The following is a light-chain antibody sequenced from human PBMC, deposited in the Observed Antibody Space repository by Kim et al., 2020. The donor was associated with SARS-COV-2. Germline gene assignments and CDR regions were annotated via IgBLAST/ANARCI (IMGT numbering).Light chain of an antibody. CDR2: GAS. CDR1: QSVTSNY. V-gene: IGKV3-20*01. Sequence: EIVLTQSPDTLSLSPGERATLSCRASQSVTSNYLAWYQKRPGQAPRLLIHGASSRATGIPDRFSGSGSGTDFTLIISRVEPEDFAVYYCQEYGSSPRVTFGQGTRLEIK. CDR3: QEYGSSPRVT. J-gene: IGKJ5*01.